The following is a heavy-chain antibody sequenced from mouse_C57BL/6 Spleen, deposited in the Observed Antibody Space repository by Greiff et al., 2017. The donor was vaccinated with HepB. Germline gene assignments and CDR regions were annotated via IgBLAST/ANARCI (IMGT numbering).Heavy chain of an antibody. CDR2: ISGGGGNT. D-gene: IGHD2-4*01. V-gene: IGHV5-9*01. J-gene: IGHJ3*01. CDR3: ARQGDYDGPWFAY. CDR1: GFTFSSYT. Sequence: DVMLVESGGGLVKPGESLKLSCAASGFTFSSYTMSWVRQTPEKRLEWVATISGGGGNTYYPDSVKGRFTISRDNAKNTLYLQMSSLRSEDTALYYCARQGDYDGPWFAYWGQGTLVTVSA.